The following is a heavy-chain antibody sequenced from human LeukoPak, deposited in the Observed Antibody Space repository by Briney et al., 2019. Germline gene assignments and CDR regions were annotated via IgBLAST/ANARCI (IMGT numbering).Heavy chain of an antibody. CDR3: ARDHYASVRFPNWFDP. CDR1: GFTFSSYS. CDR2: ISSSSSTI. J-gene: IGHJ5*02. V-gene: IGHV3-48*01. D-gene: IGHD3-3*01. Sequence: GGSLRLSCAASGFTFSSYSMNWVRQAPGKGLEWVSHISSSSSTIYYADSVKGRFTISRDNAKNSLYLQMNSLRAEDTAVYYCARDHYASVRFPNWFDPWGQGTLVTVS.